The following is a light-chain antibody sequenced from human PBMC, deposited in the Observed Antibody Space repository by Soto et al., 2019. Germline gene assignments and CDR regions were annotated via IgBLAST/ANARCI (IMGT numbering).Light chain of an antibody. V-gene: IGKV3-11*01. CDR1: QSVSSY. Sequence: EIVLTQSPATLSLSPGERATPPCMASQSVSSYLAWYQQKPGQAPRLLIYGASNRATGIPDRFSGSGSGTDFNIKISSLEPADFGVYYCQQRHNWPITFGQGTRLEIK. CDR2: GAS. J-gene: IGKJ5*01. CDR3: QQRHNWPIT.